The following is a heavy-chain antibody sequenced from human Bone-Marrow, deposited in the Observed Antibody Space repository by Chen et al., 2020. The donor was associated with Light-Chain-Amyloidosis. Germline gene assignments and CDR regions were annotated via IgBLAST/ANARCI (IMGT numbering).Heavy chain of an antibody. V-gene: IGHV5-51*01. D-gene: IGHD5-12*01. CDR1: GYTFPNYL. J-gene: IGHJ4*02. CDR2: IYPDDSDA. Sequence: EVQLEQSGPEVKKPGESLKISCKGSGYTFPNYLIVWVRQMPGKGLEWMGVIYPDDSDARYSPSFEGQVTISADTSITTAYLQWRSLKASDTAMYYCARRRDGYNFDYWCQGTLVTVSS. CDR3: ARRRDGYNFDY.